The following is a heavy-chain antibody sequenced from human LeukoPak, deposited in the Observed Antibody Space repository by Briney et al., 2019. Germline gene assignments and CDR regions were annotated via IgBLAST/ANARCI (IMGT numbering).Heavy chain of an antibody. CDR1: GGTFSSYA. CDR3: ASSGGFDWLSGLYYFDY. J-gene: IGHJ4*02. Sequence: VKVSCKASGGTFSSYAISWVRPAPGQGLEWMGGIIPIFGTANYAQKFQGRVTITTDESTSTTYMELSSLRSEDTAVYYCASSGGFDWLSGLYYFDYWGQGTLVTVSS. V-gene: IGHV1-69*05. D-gene: IGHD3-9*01. CDR2: IIPIFGTA.